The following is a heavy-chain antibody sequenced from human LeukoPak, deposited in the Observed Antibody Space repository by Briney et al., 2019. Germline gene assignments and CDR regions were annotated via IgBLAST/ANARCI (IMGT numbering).Heavy chain of an antibody. Sequence: GGSLRLSCAASGITFNTYVMSWVRQTPGKGLQWVSSIKSGGGTDYADSVKGRFTISRDNSKNTLYLQMNSLRAEDTAVYYCAKDLVPRAPSYGMDVWGQGTTVTVSS. V-gene: IGHV3-23*01. CDR1: GITFNTYV. J-gene: IGHJ6*02. D-gene: IGHD3-10*01. CDR2: IKSGGGT. CDR3: AKDLVPRAPSYGMDV.